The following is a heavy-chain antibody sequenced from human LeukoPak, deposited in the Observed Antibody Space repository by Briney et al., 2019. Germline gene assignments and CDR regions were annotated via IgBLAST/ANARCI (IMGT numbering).Heavy chain of an antibody. Sequence: PGGSLRLSCAASGFTVSSNYMSWVRQAPGKGLEWVGRIKSKTDGGTTDYAAPVTGRFTISRDDSKNTLYLQMNSLKTEDTAVYYCTTDRAGDAFDIWGQGTMVTVSS. V-gene: IGHV3-15*01. J-gene: IGHJ3*02. CDR3: TTDRAGDAFDI. CDR1: GFTVSSNY. CDR2: IKSKTDGGTT.